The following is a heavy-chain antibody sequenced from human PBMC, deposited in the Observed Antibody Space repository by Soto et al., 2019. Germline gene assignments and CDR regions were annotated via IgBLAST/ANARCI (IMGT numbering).Heavy chain of an antibody. CDR2: IYWDDDK. Sequence: SGPTLVNPTQTLTLTCTLSGFSLSTTTVGVAWIRQPPGKALEWLALIYWDDDKRYSPSLKSRLTITKDTSKNQVVLTMTNMDPVDTATYYCAHSLIPNWGSRGAFDYWGQGTLVTVSS. D-gene: IGHD7-27*01. J-gene: IGHJ4*02. V-gene: IGHV2-5*02. CDR3: AHSLIPNWGSRGAFDY. CDR1: GFSLSTTTVG.